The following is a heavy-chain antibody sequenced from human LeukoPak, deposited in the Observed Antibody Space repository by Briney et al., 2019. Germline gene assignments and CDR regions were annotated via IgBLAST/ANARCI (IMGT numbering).Heavy chain of an antibody. CDR2: ISGSGGST. CDR3: AKDIGWGESRPTRPHYYYGMDV. CDR1: GFTFSSYA. Sequence: GGSLRLSCAASGFTFSSYAMSWVRQAPGKGLEWVSAISGSGGSTYYADSVKGRFTISRDNSKNTLYLQMNSLRAEDTALYYCAKDIGWGESRPTRPHYYYGMDVWGQGTTVTVSS. V-gene: IGHV3-23*01. D-gene: IGHD3-16*01. J-gene: IGHJ6*02.